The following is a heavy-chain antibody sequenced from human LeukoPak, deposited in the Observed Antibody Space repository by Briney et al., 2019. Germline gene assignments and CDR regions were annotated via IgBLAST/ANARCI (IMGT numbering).Heavy chain of an antibody. Sequence: SETLSLTCTVSGGSISSYYWSWIRQPPGKGLEWIGYIYYSGSTNYNPSLKSRVTISVDTSKNQFSLKLSSVTAADTAVYYCARFHYGSGSYPFDPWGQGTLVTVSS. D-gene: IGHD3-10*01. J-gene: IGHJ5*02. CDR1: GGSISSYY. CDR2: IYYSGST. V-gene: IGHV4-59*08. CDR3: ARFHYGSGSYPFDP.